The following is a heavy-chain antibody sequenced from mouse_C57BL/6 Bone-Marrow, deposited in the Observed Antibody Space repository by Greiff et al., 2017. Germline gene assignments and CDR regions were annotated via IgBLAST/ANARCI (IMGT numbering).Heavy chain of an antibody. J-gene: IGHJ2*01. CDR3: ARQTYYSNQYYFDY. D-gene: IGHD2-5*01. V-gene: IGHV1-62-2*01. CDR1: GYTFTEST. CDR2: FYPGSGSI. Sequence: VKLMESGAELVKPGASVKLSCKASGYTFTESTIHWVKQRSGQGLEWIGWFYPGSGSIKYNEKFKDKATLTADNSSSTVYMELSRLTSEDSAVYFCARQTYYSNQYYFDYWGQGTTLTVSS.